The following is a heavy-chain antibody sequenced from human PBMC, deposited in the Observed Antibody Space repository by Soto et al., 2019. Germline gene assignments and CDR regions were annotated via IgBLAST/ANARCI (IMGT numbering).Heavy chain of an antibody. CDR2: IYPGDSYT. J-gene: IGHJ6*04. V-gene: IGHV5-51*01. Sequence: GESLKISCKGAGYSFTSYWIGWVRQMPGKGLEWMWIIYPGDSYTRYSPSFQGQVTISADKSISTAYLQWSSLKASDTAMYYCARPREAGKNYYGVDVWGKGTTVTVSS. D-gene: IGHD6-19*01. CDR1: GYSFTSYW. CDR3: ARPREAGKNYYGVDV.